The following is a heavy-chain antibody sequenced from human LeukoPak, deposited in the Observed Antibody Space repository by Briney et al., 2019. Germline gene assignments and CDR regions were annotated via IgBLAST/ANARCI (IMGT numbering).Heavy chain of an antibody. CDR1: GFTFDDYG. D-gene: IGHD2-15*01. Sequence: RPGGSLRLSCAASGFTFDDYGMSWVRQAPGKGLVWVSGINWNGGSTGYADSVKGRFTISRDNAKNSLYLQMNSLRAEDTALYYCARVISTEIGYCSGGSCSRGYYFDYWGQGTLVTVSS. V-gene: IGHV3-20*04. CDR3: ARVISTEIGYCSGGSCSRGYYFDY. CDR2: INWNGGST. J-gene: IGHJ4*02.